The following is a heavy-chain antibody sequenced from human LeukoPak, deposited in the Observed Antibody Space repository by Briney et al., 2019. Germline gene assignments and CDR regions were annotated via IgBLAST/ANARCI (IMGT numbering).Heavy chain of an antibody. CDR2: INHSGST. D-gene: IGHD1-26*01. CDR3: ARLLSGTYGADYFDY. J-gene: IGHJ4*02. CDR1: GGSFSGYY. V-gene: IGHV4-34*01. Sequence: PSETLSLTCAVYGGSFSGYYWSWIRQPPGKGLEWIGEINHSGSTNYNPSLKSRVTISVDTSKNQFSLKLSSVTAADTAVYYCARLLSGTYGADYFDYWGQGTLVTVSS.